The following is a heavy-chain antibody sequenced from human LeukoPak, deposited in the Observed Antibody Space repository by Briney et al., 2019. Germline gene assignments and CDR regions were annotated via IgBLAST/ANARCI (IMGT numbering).Heavy chain of an antibody. J-gene: IGHJ4*02. CDR2: IYYSGST. CDR3: ARERAAAGFDY. D-gene: IGHD6-13*01. V-gene: IGHV4-30-4*08. CDR1: GGSISSGDYY. Sequence: PSETLSLTCTVSGGSISSGDYYWSWIRQPPGKGLEWIGYIYYSGSTYYNPSLKSRVTISVDTSKNQFSLKLSSVTAADTAVYYCARERAAAGFDYWGQGTLVTVSS.